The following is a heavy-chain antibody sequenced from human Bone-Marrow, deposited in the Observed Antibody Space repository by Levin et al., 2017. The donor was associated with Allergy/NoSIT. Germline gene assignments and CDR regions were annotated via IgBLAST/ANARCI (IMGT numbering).Heavy chain of an antibody. CDR1: SGFISNHY. J-gene: IGHJ4*02. Sequence: SETLSLTCTVSSGFISNHYWSWIRQPPGKEMEWIGHISNSGSTSYNPSLKSRVTISLDTSKNQFSLTLTSVSAADTAVYYCSSAPNRNYFDHWGQGTLATVSS. V-gene: IGHV4-59*11. D-gene: IGHD1/OR15-1a*01. CDR2: ISNSGST. CDR3: SSAPNRNYFDH.